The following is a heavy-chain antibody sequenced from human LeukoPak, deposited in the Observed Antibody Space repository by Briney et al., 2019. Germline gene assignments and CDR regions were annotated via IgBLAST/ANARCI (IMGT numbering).Heavy chain of an antibody. CDR2: IYTSGST. J-gene: IGHJ4*02. Sequence: PSETLSLTCTVSGGSISSYYWSWIRQPAGKGLEWIGRIYTSGSTNYNPSLKSRVTMSVDTSKNQFSLKLSSVTAADTAVYYCAREKDSSGWYPSIFDYWGQGTLVAVSS. CDR1: GGSISSYY. CDR3: AREKDSSGWYPSIFDY. D-gene: IGHD6-19*01. V-gene: IGHV4-4*07.